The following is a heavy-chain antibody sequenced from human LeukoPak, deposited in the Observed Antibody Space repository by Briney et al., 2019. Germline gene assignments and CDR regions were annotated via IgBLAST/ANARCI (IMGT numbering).Heavy chain of an antibody. CDR3: ARVGSDFWSGYYIFDY. V-gene: IGHV3-53*01. D-gene: IGHD3-3*01. Sequence: PGGSLRLSCAASGLTVSSNFMSWVRQAPGKGLEGVSVIYSGGDTYYADSVKGRFTISRHNSKNTLYLQMNSLRADDTAVYYCARVGSDFWSGYYIFDYWGQGTLVTVSS. J-gene: IGHJ4*02. CDR2: IYSGGDT. CDR1: GLTVSSNF.